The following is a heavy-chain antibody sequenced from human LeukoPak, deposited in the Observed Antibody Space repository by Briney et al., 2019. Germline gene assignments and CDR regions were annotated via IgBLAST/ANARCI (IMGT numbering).Heavy chain of an antibody. CDR1: GFPVSNTY. V-gene: IGHV3-66*01. CDR3: ARAQDAYRLDP. D-gene: IGHD3-16*01. J-gene: IGHJ5*02. Sequence: GGSLRLSCKASGFPVSNTYMTWVRQAPGKGLEWVALLYAGGSTIYADSVRDRFVISRDSSKNTLFLQMNGLRVEDTAVYYCARAQDAYRLDPWGQGTLVTVSS. CDR2: LYAGGST.